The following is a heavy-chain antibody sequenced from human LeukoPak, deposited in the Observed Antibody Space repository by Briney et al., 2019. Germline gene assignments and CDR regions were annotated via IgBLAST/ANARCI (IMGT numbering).Heavy chain of an antibody. D-gene: IGHD3-9*01. CDR3: AKDHARYFDWIGDY. CDR2: ISGSGGST. J-gene: IGHJ4*02. Sequence: AGGSLRLSCAASGFTFSSYAMSWVRQAPGKGLEWVSAISGSGGSTYYADSVKGRFTISGDNSKNTLYLQMNSLRAEDTAVYYCAKDHARYFDWIGDYWGQGTLVTVSS. V-gene: IGHV3-23*01. CDR1: GFTFSSYA.